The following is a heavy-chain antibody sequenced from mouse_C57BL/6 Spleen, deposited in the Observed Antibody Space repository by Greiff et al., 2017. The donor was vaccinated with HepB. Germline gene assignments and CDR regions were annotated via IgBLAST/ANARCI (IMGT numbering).Heavy chain of an antibody. D-gene: IGHD1-1*01. V-gene: IGHV1-82*01. Sequence: QVQLQQSGPELVKPGASVKISCKASGYAFSSSWMNWVKQRPGKGLEWIGRIYPGDGDTNYNGKFKGKATLTADKSSSTAYMQLSSLTSEDSAVYFCARSHYGSSGGDYWGQGTSVTVSS. CDR1: GYAFSSSW. J-gene: IGHJ4*01. CDR2: IYPGDGDT. CDR3: ARSHYGSSGGDY.